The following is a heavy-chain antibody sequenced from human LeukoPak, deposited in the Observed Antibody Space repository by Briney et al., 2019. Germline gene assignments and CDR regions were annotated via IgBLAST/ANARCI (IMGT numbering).Heavy chain of an antibody. D-gene: IGHD3-3*01. CDR2: ILSDGSKE. CDR3: ARDRGYDFWSGYLEY. CDR1: GFTFSSYG. Sequence: GGSLRLSCAASGFTFSSYGMHWVRQAPGKGLEWVAVILSDGSKEFYTDSVKGRFTISRDNAKNSLYLQMNSLRAEDMALYYCARDRGYDFWSGYLEYWGQGTLVTVSS. J-gene: IGHJ4*02. V-gene: IGHV3-30*19.